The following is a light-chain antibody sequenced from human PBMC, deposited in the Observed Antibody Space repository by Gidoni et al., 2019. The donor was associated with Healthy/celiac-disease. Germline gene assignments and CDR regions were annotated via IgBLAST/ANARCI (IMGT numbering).Light chain of an antibody. Sequence: DIQMTQPPSSLSASLGDRVTITCRASQSISNYLNWYQQKPGKAPKHLNYAASSLQSGVPSRLSGSGSGTDFTLTISRLQPEDFATYYCQQGYSTPLTFGGGTKVEIK. V-gene: IGKV1-39*01. CDR2: AAS. J-gene: IGKJ4*01. CDR3: QQGYSTPLT. CDR1: QSISNY.